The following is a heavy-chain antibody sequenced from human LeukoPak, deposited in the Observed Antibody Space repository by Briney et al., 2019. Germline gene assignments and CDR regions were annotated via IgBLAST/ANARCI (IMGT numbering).Heavy chain of an antibody. J-gene: IGHJ4*02. V-gene: IGHV3-23*01. D-gene: IGHD3-10*01. Sequence: GGSLRLSCAASGFTFSSHALSWLRQAPGKGMEWVSPISGSGGSTYYADSVKGRFTISRDHSKTTLYVQMGSLRADDTALYYCAKGYYYVSGSYSTFYYWGQGTLFTVSS. CDR3: AKGYYYVSGSYSTFYY. CDR2: ISGSGGST. CDR1: GFTFSSHA.